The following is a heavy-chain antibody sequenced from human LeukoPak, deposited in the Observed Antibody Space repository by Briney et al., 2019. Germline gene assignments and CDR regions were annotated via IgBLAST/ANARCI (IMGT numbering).Heavy chain of an antibody. V-gene: IGHV4-34*01. CDR1: GGSFSGYY. CDR2: INHRGST. Sequence: PSETLSLTCAVYGGSFSGYYWSWIRQPPGKGREWIGEINHRGSTNYNPSLKSRVTISVDTSKNQFSLKLSSVTAADTAVYYCARRGEIVVVPAAISNYFDYWGQGTLVTVSS. D-gene: IGHD2-2*02. CDR3: ARRGEIVVVPAAISNYFDY. J-gene: IGHJ4*02.